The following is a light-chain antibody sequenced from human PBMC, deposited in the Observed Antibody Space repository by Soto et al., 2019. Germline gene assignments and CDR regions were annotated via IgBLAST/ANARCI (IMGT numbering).Light chain of an antibody. V-gene: IGLV2-14*01. Sequence: QSVLTQPASVSGSPGQSITISCTGTSSDVGGYNYVSWYQQHPGKAPKLMIYEVSNRPSGVSNRFSGSKSGNTASLTISGLQPGDEADYYCSSYTSSSTPGWVFGGGTKLTVL. J-gene: IGLJ3*02. CDR3: SSYTSSSTPGWV. CDR2: EVS. CDR1: SSDVGGYNY.